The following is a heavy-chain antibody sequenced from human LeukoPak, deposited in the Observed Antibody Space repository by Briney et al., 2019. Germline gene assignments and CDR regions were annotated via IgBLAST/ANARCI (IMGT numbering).Heavy chain of an antibody. CDR3: ARGGPLGYYYGSGSYAMEFDY. D-gene: IGHD3-10*01. Sequence: SETLSLTCPVDAGSFSAYCWGWVRQPPGKWRGWIGEIKPSGGTTYNPSLRTRVTISVDTSKNQFSLKLSSVTAADTAVYYCARGGPLGYYYGSGSYAMEFDYWGQGTLVTVSS. V-gene: IGHV4-34*01. CDR2: IKPSGGT. J-gene: IGHJ4*02. CDR1: AGSFSAYC.